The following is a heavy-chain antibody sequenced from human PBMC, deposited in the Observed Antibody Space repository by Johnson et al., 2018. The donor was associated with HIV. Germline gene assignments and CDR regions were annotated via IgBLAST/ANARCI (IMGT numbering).Heavy chain of an antibody. CDR2: ISGSGSTI. J-gene: IGHJ3*02. CDR1: GFTFSSYA. D-gene: IGHD6-19*01. V-gene: IGHV3-48*04. Sequence: VQLVESGGGLVQPGGSLRLSCAASGFTFSSYAMSWVRQAPGKGLEWVSAISGSGSTIYYADSVKGRFTISRDNAKNSLYLQMNSLRAEDTAVYYCARGRSGWYGGAFDIWGQGTMVTVSS. CDR3: ARGRSGWYGGAFDI.